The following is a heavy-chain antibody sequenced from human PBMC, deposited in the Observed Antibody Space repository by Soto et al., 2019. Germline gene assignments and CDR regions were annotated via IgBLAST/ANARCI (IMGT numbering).Heavy chain of an antibody. CDR2: IIPILGTA. Sequence: GASVKVSGKASVGTFSSYAISWVRQAPGQGREWMGGIIPILGTANYAQKFQGRVTITADESTSTAYMELSSLRSEDTAVYYCARDCSSTSCYDYYYYGMDVWGQGTTVTVSS. V-gene: IGHV1-69*13. CDR3: ARDCSSTSCYDYYYYGMDV. J-gene: IGHJ6*02. D-gene: IGHD2-2*01. CDR1: VGTFSSYA.